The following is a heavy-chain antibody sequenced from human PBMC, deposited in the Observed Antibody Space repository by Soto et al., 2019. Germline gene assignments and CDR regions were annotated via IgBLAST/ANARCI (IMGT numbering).Heavy chain of an antibody. V-gene: IGHV4-30-4*01. CDR1: GGSISSGDYY. Sequence: QVQLQESGPGLVKPSQTLSLTCTVSGGSISSGDYYWSWIRQPPGKGLEWIGYIYYSGSTYYNPSLQSRFTISVDTSKNQFSLKLSSVTAADTAVYYCARDGPYDYVWGSYRYAGWFDPWGQGTLVTVSS. CDR3: ARDGPYDYVWGSYRYAGWFDP. CDR2: IYYSGST. D-gene: IGHD3-16*02. J-gene: IGHJ5*02.